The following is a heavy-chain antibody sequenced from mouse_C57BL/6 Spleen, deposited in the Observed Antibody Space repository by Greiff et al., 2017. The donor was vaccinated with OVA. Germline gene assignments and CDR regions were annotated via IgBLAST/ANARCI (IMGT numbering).Heavy chain of an antibody. CDR3: AGGTTAPYYYAMDY. D-gene: IGHD1-2*01. Sequence: EVQLQQSVAELVRPGASVKLSCTASGFNIKNTYMHWVKQRPEQGLEWIGRIDPANGNTKYAAKFQGKATITADTSSNTAYLQLSSLTSEDAAIYYCAGGTTAPYYYAMDYWGQGTSVTVSS. CDR2: IDPANGNT. CDR1: GFNIKNTY. V-gene: IGHV14-3*01. J-gene: IGHJ4*01.